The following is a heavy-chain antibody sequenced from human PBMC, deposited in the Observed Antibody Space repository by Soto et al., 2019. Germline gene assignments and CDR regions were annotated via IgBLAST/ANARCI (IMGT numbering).Heavy chain of an antibody. CDR2: ISYDGSNK. CDR3: ARDFSGYSYGYNYYYGMDV. Sequence: GGSLRLSCAASGFTFSSYAMHWVRQAPGKGLEWVAVISYDGSNKYYADSVKGRFTISRDNSKNTLYLQMNSLRAEDTAVYYCARDFSGYSYGYNYYYGMDVWGQGTTVTVSS. V-gene: IGHV3-30-3*01. CDR1: GFTFSSYA. D-gene: IGHD5-18*01. J-gene: IGHJ6*02.